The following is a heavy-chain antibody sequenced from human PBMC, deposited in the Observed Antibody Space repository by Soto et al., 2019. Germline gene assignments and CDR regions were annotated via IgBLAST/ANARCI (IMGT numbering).Heavy chain of an antibody. CDR2: IYYSGST. V-gene: IGHV4-30-4*01. CDR3: ATAVYCRSAGCSNWFDP. CDR1: GGSISSGDYY. Sequence: SETLSLTCTVSGGSISSGDYYWSWIRQPPGKGLEWIGYIYYSGSTYYNPSLKSRVIISLDTSENQFSLKLTSVSAADTAVYYCATAVYCRSAGCSNWFDPWGKGTPGT. J-gene: IGHJ5*02. D-gene: IGHD2-2*01.